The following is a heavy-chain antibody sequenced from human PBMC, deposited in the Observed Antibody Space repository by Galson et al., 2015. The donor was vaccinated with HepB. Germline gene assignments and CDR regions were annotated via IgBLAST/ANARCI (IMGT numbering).Heavy chain of an antibody. CDR2: ITNSGSKI. Sequence: SLRLSCAASGFIFSHYEMNWVRQAPGKGLEWISYITNSGSKIHYADSVKGRFTISRDNAKNSLYLQLNSLRVEDTAVYYCARGVLDYWGQGTLVTVSS. J-gene: IGHJ4*02. V-gene: IGHV3-48*03. CDR1: GFIFSHYE. CDR3: ARGVLDY.